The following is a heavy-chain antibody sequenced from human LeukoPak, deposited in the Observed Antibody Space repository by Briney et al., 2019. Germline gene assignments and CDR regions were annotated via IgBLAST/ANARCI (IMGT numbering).Heavy chain of an antibody. J-gene: IGHJ4*02. D-gene: IGHD3-16*01. Sequence: PGRSLRLSCAASGFTFNKFPMHWVRQAPGKGLEWMAAVPSDGNIKNYADSVKGRFTISRGNSKNTLYLQTNSLGPEDAAVYYCARGDGGEVDHWGQGTLVTVSS. V-gene: IGHV3-30-3*01. CDR1: GFTFNKFP. CDR2: VPSDGNIK. CDR3: ARGDGGEVDH.